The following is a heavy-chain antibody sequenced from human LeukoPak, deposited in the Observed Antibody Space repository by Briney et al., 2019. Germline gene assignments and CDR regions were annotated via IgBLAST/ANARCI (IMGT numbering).Heavy chain of an antibody. V-gene: IGHV3-23*01. CDR1: GFTFSSYA. CDR2: ISGSGGST. CDR3: AKERGSICSSTSRSYGGYDY. Sequence: GGSLRLSCAASGFTFSSYAMSWVRQAPGKGLEWVSAISGSGGSTYYADSVKGRFTISRDNSKNTLYLQMNSLRAEDTAVYYCAKERGSICSSTSRSYGGYDYWGQGTLVTVSS. J-gene: IGHJ4*02. D-gene: IGHD2-2*01.